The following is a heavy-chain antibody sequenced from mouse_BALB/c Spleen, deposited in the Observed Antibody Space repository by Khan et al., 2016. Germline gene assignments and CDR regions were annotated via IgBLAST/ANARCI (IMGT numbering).Heavy chain of an antibody. J-gene: IGHJ4*01. CDR3: PKIYVGNNEGNFYAMDY. Sequence: VQLQQSGAELVEPGASVKLSCTTSGFNIKDSYIHWVRQRPEQGLEWIGRIDPANGNTEYDPKFQGKATITADTSSNTAYLQLSSLTSEDTAVYYCPKIYVGNNEGNFYAMDYWGHGTSVTVSS. CDR2: IDPANGNT. D-gene: IGHD2-1*01. V-gene: IGHV14-3*02. CDR1: GFNIKDSY.